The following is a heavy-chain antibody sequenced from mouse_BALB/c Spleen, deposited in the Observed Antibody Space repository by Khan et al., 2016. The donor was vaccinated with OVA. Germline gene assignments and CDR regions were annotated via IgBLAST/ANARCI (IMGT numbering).Heavy chain of an antibody. Sequence: VQLKESGGGLVKPGGSLKLSCAASGFTFSSYAMSWVRQTPEKRLEWVATISSGDTYTYYPDSVKGRFTISRDNAKNTLYLQMSSLRSEDTARYYCARPPITTVVATSYWFFDVWGAGTTVTVST. CDR3: ARPPITTVVATSYWFFDV. CDR1: GFTFSSYA. CDR2: ISSGDTYT. J-gene: IGHJ1*01. D-gene: IGHD1-1*01. V-gene: IGHV5-9-3*01.